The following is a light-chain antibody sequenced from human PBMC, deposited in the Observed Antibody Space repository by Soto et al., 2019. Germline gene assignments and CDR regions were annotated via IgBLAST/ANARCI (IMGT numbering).Light chain of an antibody. V-gene: IGKV1-5*01. CDR1: QSISSW. CDR3: QQYNSDSQLT. Sequence: DIQMTKSPSPLSASVGDRVTITCRASQSISSWLAWYPQKPGKAPKLLIYDASSLESGVPSRFSGSGSGTEFTLTISILQPDDFAIHYCQQYNSDSQLTFGGGTKVDI. CDR2: DAS. J-gene: IGKJ4*01.